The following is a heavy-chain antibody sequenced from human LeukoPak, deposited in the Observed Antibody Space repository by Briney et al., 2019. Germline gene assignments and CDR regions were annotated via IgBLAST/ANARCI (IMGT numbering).Heavy chain of an antibody. CDR3: AKDYYYDSSGYLGYFDY. V-gene: IGHV3-23*01. J-gene: IGHJ4*02. Sequence: GGSVRLSCAASGFTFSSYAMSWVRQAPGKGLEWVSAISGSGGSTYYADSVKGRFTISRDNSKNTPYLQMNSLRAEDTAVYYCAKDYYYDSSGYLGYFDYWGQGTLVTVSS. CDR2: ISGSGGST. CDR1: GFTFSSYA. D-gene: IGHD3-22*01.